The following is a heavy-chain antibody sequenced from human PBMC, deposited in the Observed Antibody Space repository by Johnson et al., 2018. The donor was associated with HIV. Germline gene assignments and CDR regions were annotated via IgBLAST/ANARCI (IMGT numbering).Heavy chain of an antibody. CDR1: GFTFSDYY. V-gene: IGHV3-11*04. D-gene: IGHD3-10*01. Sequence: QVQLVESGGGLVKPGGSLRLSCAASGFTFSDYYMSWIRQAPGKGLEWVSYISSSGSTIYYADSVKGRFTISRDNSKNTLYLQMNSLRAEDTAVYYCAKDDYYGSGSYYAVSAFDIWGQGTMVTVSS. CDR3: AKDDYYGSGSYYAVSAFDI. CDR2: ISSSGSTI. J-gene: IGHJ3*02.